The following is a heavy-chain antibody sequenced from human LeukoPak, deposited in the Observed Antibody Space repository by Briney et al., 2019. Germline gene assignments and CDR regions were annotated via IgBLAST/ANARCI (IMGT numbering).Heavy chain of an antibody. CDR2: ISAYNGNT. V-gene: IGHV1-18*01. Sequence: ASVKVSCKASGYTFTSYGISWVRQAPGQGLEWMGWISAYNGNTNYAQKLQGRVTMTTDTSTSTAYMELRSLRSDDTAVYYCARDIAYYYDSSGLANWFDPWGQGTLVTVSS. CDR1: GYTFTSYG. J-gene: IGHJ5*02. D-gene: IGHD3-22*01. CDR3: ARDIAYYYDSSGLANWFDP.